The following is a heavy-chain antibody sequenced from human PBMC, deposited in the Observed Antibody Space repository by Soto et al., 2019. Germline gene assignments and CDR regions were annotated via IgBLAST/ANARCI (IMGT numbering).Heavy chain of an antibody. CDR1: GFRFSDHS. V-gene: IGHV3-48*02. J-gene: IGHJ4*02. CDR3: ARLPKGSLVTA. Sequence: VGSLRLSCVASGFRFSDHSMTWVRQSPGKGLQWIAYISSSSDNIYYAESVRGRFTVSRDNAKNALFLEMNSLRDDDTATYYCARLPKGSLVTAWGQGTRVTVSS. D-gene: IGHD2-21*02. CDR2: ISSSSDNI.